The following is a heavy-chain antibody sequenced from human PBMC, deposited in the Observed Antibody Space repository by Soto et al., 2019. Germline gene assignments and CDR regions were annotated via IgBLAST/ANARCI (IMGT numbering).Heavy chain of an antibody. J-gene: IGHJ4*02. CDR1: GFTFTNYS. Sequence: PGGSLRLSCAASGFTFTNYSMIWVCQAPGKGLEWVSGISGSGGSSHYADSVKGRFAISRDNSKNAVYLQMNSLRAEDTAAYYCAKGPTYGVLESWGQGTLVTVSS. D-gene: IGHD4-17*01. V-gene: IGHV3-23*01. CDR3: AKGPTYGVLES. CDR2: ISGSGGSS.